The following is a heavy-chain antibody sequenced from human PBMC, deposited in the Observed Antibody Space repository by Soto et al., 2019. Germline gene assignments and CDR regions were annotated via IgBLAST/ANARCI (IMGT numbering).Heavy chain of an antibody. D-gene: IGHD2-2*01. CDR3: ARVVIVVVPAAYYFDY. Sequence: TLSLTCTVSGGSISSGGYYWSWIRQHPGKGLEWIGYIYYSGSTYYNPSLKSRVTISVDTSKNQFSLKLSSVTAADTAVYYCARVVIVVVPAAYYFDYWGQGTLVTVSS. CDR1: GGSISSGGYY. CDR2: IYYSGST. J-gene: IGHJ4*02. V-gene: IGHV4-31*03.